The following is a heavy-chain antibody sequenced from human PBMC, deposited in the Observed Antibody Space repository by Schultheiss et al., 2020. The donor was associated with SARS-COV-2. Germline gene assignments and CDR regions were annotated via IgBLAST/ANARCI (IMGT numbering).Heavy chain of an antibody. CDR1: GFTFSSYA. V-gene: IGHV3-30*04. CDR3: ARASGSYVADY. J-gene: IGHJ4*02. Sequence: AGSLRLSCAASGFTFSSYAMHWVRQAPGKGLEWVAVISYDVSNKYYADSVKGRFTISRDNSKNTLYLQMNSLRAEDTAVYYCARASGSYVADYWGQGTLVTVSS. CDR2: ISYDVSNK. D-gene: IGHD1-26*01.